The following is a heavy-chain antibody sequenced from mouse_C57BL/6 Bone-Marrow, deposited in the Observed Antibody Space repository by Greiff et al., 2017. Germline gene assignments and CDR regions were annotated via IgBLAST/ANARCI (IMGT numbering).Heavy chain of an antibody. CDR1: GYNFTTYW. J-gene: IGHJ4*01. Sequence: QVQLQQPGAELVMPGASVKLSCTASGYNFTTYWMHWVKQRPGPGLEWIGEIDPSDSHTNYNPKFQGKSTLTVAKSSSTAYMQLSSLTSEDSAVYYCAREYIVATYCCAMDYWGQGTSVTVSA. CDR2: IDPSDSHT. V-gene: IGHV1-69*01. D-gene: IGHD1-1*01. CDR3: AREYIVATYCCAMDY.